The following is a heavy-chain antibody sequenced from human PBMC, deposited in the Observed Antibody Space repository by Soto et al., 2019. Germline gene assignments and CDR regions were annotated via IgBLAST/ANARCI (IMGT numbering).Heavy chain of an antibody. CDR2: ISAYNGNT. V-gene: IGHV1-18*04. CDR1: GYTFTSYG. D-gene: IGHD3-22*01. Sequence: ASVKVSCKASGYTFTSYGISWVRQAPGQGLEWMGWISAYNGNTNYAQKLQGRVTMTTDTSTSTAYMELRSLRSDDTAVYYSARVDYATSGYYRFIFSDPWGHGTFATASS. J-gene: IGHJ5*02. CDR3: ARVDYATSGYYRFIFSDP.